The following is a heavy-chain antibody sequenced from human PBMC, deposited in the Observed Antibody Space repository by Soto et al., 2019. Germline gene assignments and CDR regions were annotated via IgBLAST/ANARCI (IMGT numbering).Heavy chain of an antibody. CDR2: IYYSGST. D-gene: IGHD5-12*01. CDR3: ARDNTVATSPYYNYYGMDV. Sequence: SETLSLTCTVSGGSISSGDYYWSWIRQPPGKGLEWIGYIYYSGSTYYNPSLKSRVTISVDTSKNQFSLKLSSVTAADTAVYYWARDNTVATSPYYNYYGMDVWGQGTTVTVS. J-gene: IGHJ6*02. V-gene: IGHV4-30-4*01. CDR1: GGSISSGDYY.